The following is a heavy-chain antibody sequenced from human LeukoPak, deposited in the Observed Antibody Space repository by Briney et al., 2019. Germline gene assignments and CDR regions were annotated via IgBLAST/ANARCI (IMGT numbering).Heavy chain of an antibody. CDR1: GFTFGSYS. CDR3: ARDVDQQLARDYYYYYMDV. CDR2: ISSSSSYI. J-gene: IGHJ6*03. V-gene: IGHV3-21*01. D-gene: IGHD6-13*01. Sequence: GGSLRLSCAASGFTFGSYSMNWVRQAPGKGLEWVSSISSSSSYIFYADSMKGRFTISRDNAKNSLYLQMNSLRAEDTAVYYCARDVDQQLARDYYYYYMDVWGKGTTVTVSS.